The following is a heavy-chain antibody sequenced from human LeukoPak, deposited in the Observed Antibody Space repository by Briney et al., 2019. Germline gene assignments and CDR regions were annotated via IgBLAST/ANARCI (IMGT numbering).Heavy chain of an antibody. CDR3: ARFDTAYDFWNPYYTRTY. CDR2: INPYNGQT. CDR1: GYTFTTYG. D-gene: IGHD3-3*01. Sequence: ASVKVSCKSSGYTFTTYGISWVRQAPGQAPEWMGWINPYNGQTNYAQNLQGRVTMTTDTSTSTAYMEQRSLRSDDTAVDYCARFDTAYDFWNPYYTRTYWGQGTLVTVSS. J-gene: IGHJ4*02. V-gene: IGHV1-18*01.